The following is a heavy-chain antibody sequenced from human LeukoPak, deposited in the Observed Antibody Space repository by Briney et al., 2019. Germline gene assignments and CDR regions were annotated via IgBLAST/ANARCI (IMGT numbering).Heavy chain of an antibody. D-gene: IGHD3-3*01. CDR1: GFTFSSYA. Sequence: GGSLRLSCAASGFTFSSYAMSSVRQAPGKGLEWVSAISGSGGSTYYADSVKGRFTISRDNSKNTLYLQMNSLRAEGTAVYYCARHDPNPYYDFWSGPTGYWGQGTLVTVSS. CDR3: ARHDPNPYYDFWSGPTGY. J-gene: IGHJ4*02. CDR2: ISGSGGST. V-gene: IGHV3-23*01.